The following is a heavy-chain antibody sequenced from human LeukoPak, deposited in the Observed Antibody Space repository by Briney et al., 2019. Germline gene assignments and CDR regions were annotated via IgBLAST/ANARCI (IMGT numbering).Heavy chain of an antibody. V-gene: IGHV1-46*01. J-gene: IGHJ3*02. CDR3: ARSRRAAAGTTHDAFDI. Sequence: ASVKVSCKASGYTFTSYYMHWVRQAPGQGLEWMGIINPSGGSTSYAQKFQGGVTMTRDTSTSTVYMELSSLRSEDTAVYYCARSRRAAAGTTHDAFDIWGQGTMVTVSS. D-gene: IGHD6-13*01. CDR2: INPSGGST. CDR1: GYTFTSYY.